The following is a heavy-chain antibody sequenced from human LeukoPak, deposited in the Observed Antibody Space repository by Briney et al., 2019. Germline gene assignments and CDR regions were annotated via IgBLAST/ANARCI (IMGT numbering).Heavy chain of an antibody. D-gene: IGHD1-26*01. V-gene: IGHV3-66*01. CDR2: IYSGGST. J-gene: IGHJ6*03. CDR3: AKVAEVGATGYYYYMDV. Sequence: PGGSLRLSCAASGFTVSSYYMSWVRQAPGKGLEWVSVIYSGGSTYYADSVKGRFTISRDNSKNALYLQMNSLRAEDTAVYYCAKVAEVGATGYYYYMDVWGKGTTVTISS. CDR1: GFTVSSYY.